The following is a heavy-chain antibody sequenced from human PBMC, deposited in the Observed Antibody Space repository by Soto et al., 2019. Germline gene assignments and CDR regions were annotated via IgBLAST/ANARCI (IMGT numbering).Heavy chain of an antibody. CDR3: ARESTSYYDILTGYQYYFDY. V-gene: IGHV1-69*13. Sequence: SVKVSCKASGGTFSSYAISWVRQAPGQGLEWMGGIIPIFGTANYAQKFQGRVTITSDESTSTAYMELSSLRSEDTAVYYCARESTSYYDILTGYQYYFDYWGQGTLVTVSS. CDR2: IIPIFGTA. D-gene: IGHD3-9*01. J-gene: IGHJ4*02. CDR1: GGTFSSYA.